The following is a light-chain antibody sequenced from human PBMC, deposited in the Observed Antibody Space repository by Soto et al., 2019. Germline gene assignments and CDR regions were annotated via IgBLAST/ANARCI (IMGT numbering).Light chain of an antibody. CDR1: QSVSISA. V-gene: IGKV3-20*01. CDR2: GAS. CDR3: QQYGSSPRT. J-gene: IGKJ2*01. Sequence: EIVLTQSPGTLSLSPGERATLSCRASQSVSISALAWYQQKPGQAPSLLVYGASSRATGTPHRFRSSGSGTDFTLTIIRLEPEDFVVYYCQQYGSSPRTFGQGTKVEIK.